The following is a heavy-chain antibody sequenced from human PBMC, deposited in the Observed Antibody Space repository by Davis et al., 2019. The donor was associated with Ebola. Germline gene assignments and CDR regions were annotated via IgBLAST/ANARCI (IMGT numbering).Heavy chain of an antibody. CDR1: GDSVSSGG. J-gene: IGHJ6*02. CDR3: ARGWLRRGLDA. D-gene: IGHD3-10*01. V-gene: IGHV6-1*01. CDR2: TYYSSKWYN. Sequence: PSETLSLTCAISGDSVSSGGWNWIRQSPSRGLEWLGRTYYSSKWYNDYAVSVKSRITINPDTSKNQFSLHLNSVTPEDTALYFCARGWLRRGLDAWGEGTPVTVSS.